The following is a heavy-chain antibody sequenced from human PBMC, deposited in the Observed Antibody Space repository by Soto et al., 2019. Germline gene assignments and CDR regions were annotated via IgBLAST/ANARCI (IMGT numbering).Heavy chain of an antibody. Sequence: QLQLVQSGAEAKKPGASVKVSCKASGYTFPTSTISWVRQAPGQGLEWMGWIKAYSGNTNYAQKLQGRDTMTTDTSTNTAYMEVRTRKTDERAIYYCAIADYGDDDYWGQGTRVTVSS. J-gene: IGHJ4*02. CDR2: IKAYSGNT. CDR1: GYTFPTST. CDR3: AIADYGDDDY. V-gene: IGHV1-18*01. D-gene: IGHD4-17*01.